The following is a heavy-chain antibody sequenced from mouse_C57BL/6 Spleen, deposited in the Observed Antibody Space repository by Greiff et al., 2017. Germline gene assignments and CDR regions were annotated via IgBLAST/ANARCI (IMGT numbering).Heavy chain of an antibody. CDR3: ARRGGSTWYFDV. D-gene: IGHD1-1*01. CDR1: GFTFSSYT. V-gene: IGHV5-9*01. J-gene: IGHJ1*03. CDR2: ISGGGGNT. Sequence: EVKLVESGGGLVKPGGSLKLSCAASGFTFSSYTMSWVRQTPEKRLEWVATISGGGGNTYYPDSVKGRFTISRDNAKNTLYLQMSSLRSEDTALYYCARRGGSTWYFDVWGTGTTVTVSS.